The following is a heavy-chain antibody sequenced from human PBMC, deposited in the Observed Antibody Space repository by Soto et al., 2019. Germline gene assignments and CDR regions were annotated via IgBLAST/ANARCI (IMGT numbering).Heavy chain of an antibody. D-gene: IGHD3-9*01. CDR3: ARTPADILTGYDPDY. CDR2: IYYSGST. Sequence: PSETLSLTCTVSGGSISSGGYYWSWIRQHPGKGLEWIGYIYYSGSTYYNPSLKSRVTISVDTSKNQFSLKLSSVTAADTAVYYCARTPADILTGYDPDYWGQGTLVTVSS. CDR1: GGSISSGGYY. V-gene: IGHV4-31*03. J-gene: IGHJ4*02.